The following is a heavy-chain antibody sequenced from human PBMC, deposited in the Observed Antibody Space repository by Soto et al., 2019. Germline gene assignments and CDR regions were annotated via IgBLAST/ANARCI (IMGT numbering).Heavy chain of an antibody. Sequence: SETLSLTCTVSGGSISSGDYYWSWIRQPPGKGLEWIGYIYYSGSTYYNPSLKSGVTISVDTSKNQFSLKLSSVTAADTAVYYCASTLLGYCSGGSCYSDDYFQHWGQGTLVTVSS. J-gene: IGHJ1*01. V-gene: IGHV4-30-4*01. CDR3: ASTLLGYCSGGSCYSDDYFQH. CDR1: GGSISSGDYY. D-gene: IGHD2-15*01. CDR2: IYYSGST.